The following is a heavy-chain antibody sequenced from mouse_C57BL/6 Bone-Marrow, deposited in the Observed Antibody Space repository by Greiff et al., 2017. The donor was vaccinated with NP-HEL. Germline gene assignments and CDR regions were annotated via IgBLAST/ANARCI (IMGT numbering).Heavy chain of an antibody. V-gene: IGHV1-4*01. CDR1: GYTFTSYT. D-gene: IGHD1-1*01. Sequence: QVQLQQSGAELARPGASVKMSCKASGYTFTSYTMHWVKQRPGQGLEWIGYINPSSGYTKYNQKFKDKATLTADKSSSTAYMQLSSLTSEDSAVYYCASSHYYGSSGAWFAYWGQGTLVTVSA. CDR3: ASSHYYGSSGAWFAY. CDR2: INPSSGYT. J-gene: IGHJ3*01.